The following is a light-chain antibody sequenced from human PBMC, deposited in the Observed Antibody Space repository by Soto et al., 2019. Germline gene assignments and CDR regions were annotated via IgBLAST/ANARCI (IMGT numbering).Light chain of an antibody. Sequence: QSALTQPPSASGSPGQSVTISCTGTSSDVGAYNYVSWYQQYPGKAPKLMIYEVTKRPSGVPDRFSGSKSGKTASLTVSGLQPEDEADYYCTSYAGSNIWVFGAGTQLTVL. CDR3: TSYAGSNIWV. V-gene: IGLV2-8*01. CDR2: EVT. J-gene: IGLJ7*01. CDR1: SSDVGAYNY.